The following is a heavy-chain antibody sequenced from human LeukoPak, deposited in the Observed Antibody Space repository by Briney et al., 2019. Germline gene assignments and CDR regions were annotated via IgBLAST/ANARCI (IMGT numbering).Heavy chain of an antibody. CDR1: GFTFSSYW. J-gene: IGHJ4*02. CDR3: ARDLRGIHDY. D-gene: IGHD3-16*01. CDR2: INEDGSGT. V-gene: IGHV3-74*01. Sequence: TGGSLRLSCTASGFTFSSYWMHWVRQTQEKGLVWVSRINEDGSGTDYADSVRGRFTISRDNAKSTLYLQMHSLRAEDTALYYCARDLRGIHDYWGQGILVTVSS.